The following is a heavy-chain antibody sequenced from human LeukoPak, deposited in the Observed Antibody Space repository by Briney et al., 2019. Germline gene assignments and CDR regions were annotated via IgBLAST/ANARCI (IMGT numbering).Heavy chain of an antibody. CDR3: ARDSVGATTSPDAFDI. CDR1: GFTFSSYS. J-gene: IGHJ3*02. D-gene: IGHD1-26*01. Sequence: GASLRLSCAASGFTFSSYSMNWVRQAPGKGLGWVSSISSSSSYIYYADSVKGRFTISRDNAKNSLYLQMNSLRAEDTAVYYCARDSVGATTSPDAFDIWGQGTMVTVSS. V-gene: IGHV3-21*01. CDR2: ISSSSSYI.